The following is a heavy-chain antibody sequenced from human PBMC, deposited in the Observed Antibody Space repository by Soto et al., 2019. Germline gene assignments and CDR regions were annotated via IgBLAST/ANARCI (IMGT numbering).Heavy chain of an antibody. CDR1: GYSISTGFN. CDR3: ARGVLA. V-gene: IGHV4-38-2*01. J-gene: IGHJ5*02. D-gene: IGHD2-8*01. Sequence: SETLSLTCAVSGYSISTGFNWAWIRQPPGKGLEWIGSIYHSGSTYYNLSLKSRVTISVDRSNNQISLELSSVTAADTAVYYCARGVLAWGPGTLVTVSS. CDR2: IYHSGST.